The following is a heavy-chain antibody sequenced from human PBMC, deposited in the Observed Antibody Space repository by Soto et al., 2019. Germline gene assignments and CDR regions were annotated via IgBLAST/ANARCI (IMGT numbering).Heavy chain of an antibody. V-gene: IGHV4-31*03. CDR2: IYYSGST. CDR3: ARDRVVRTGPIPTYHFDY. Sequence: RSLTCTVSGGSISSGGYYWSWIRQHPGKGLEWIGYIYYSGSTYYNPSLKSRVTISVDTSKNQFSLKLSSVTAADTAAYYCARDRVVRTGPIPTYHFDYWGQGTLVTVSS. D-gene: IGHD2-15*01. J-gene: IGHJ4*02. CDR1: GGSISSGGYY.